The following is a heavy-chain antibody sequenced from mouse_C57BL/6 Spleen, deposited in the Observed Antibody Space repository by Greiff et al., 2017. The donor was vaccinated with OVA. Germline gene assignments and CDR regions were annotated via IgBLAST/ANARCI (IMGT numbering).Heavy chain of an antibody. V-gene: IGHV3-6*01. Sequence: EVKLQESGPGLVKPSQSLSLTCSVTGYSITSGYYWNWIRQFPGNKLEWMGYISYDGSNNYNPSLKNRISITRDTSKNQFFLKLNSVTTEDTATYYCASRGDYGYDWFAYWGQGTLVTVSA. CDR3: ASRGDYGYDWFAY. CDR2: ISYDGSN. D-gene: IGHD2-2*01. J-gene: IGHJ3*01. CDR1: GYSITSGYY.